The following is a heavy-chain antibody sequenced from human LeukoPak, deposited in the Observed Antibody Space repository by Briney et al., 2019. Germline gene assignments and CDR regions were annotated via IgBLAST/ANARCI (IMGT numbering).Heavy chain of an antibody. CDR2: IYYSGST. Sequence: PSETLSLTCTVSGGSICSGDYYWSWIRQPPGKGLEWIGYIYYSGSTYYNPSLKSRVTISVDTSKNQFSLKLSSVTAADTAVYYCARENYYDSSVVDYWGQGTLVTVSS. CDR1: GGSICSGDYY. D-gene: IGHD3-22*01. J-gene: IGHJ4*02. CDR3: ARENYYDSSVVDY. V-gene: IGHV4-30-4*01.